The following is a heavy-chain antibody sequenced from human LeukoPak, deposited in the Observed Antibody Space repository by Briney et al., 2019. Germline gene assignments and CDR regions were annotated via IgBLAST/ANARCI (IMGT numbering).Heavy chain of an antibody. CDR2: ISWNSGSI. V-gene: IGHV3-9*01. J-gene: IGHJ4*02. D-gene: IGHD3-16*01. CDR1: GFTFDDYV. Sequence: PGGSLRLSCAASGFTFDDYVMHWVRQAPGKGLEWVSGISWNSGSIGYADSVKGRFTISRDNAKNSLYLQMNSLRAEDTALYYCSKDKRRLGFDYWGQGTLVTVSS. CDR3: SKDKRRLGFDY.